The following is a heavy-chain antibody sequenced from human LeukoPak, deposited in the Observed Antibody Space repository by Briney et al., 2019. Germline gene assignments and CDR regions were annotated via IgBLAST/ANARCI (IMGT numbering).Heavy chain of an antibody. CDR3: ATYCSGGSCYSVDWFDP. V-gene: IGHV1-2*02. CDR2: INPNSGGT. J-gene: IGHJ5*02. Sequence: ASVKVSCKASGYTFTGYYIHWVRQAPGQGLEWMGWINPNSGGTNYAQKFQGRVTMTRDTSISTAYMELVRLRSDGTAVYYCATYCSGGSCYSVDWFDPWGQGTLVTVSS. CDR1: GYTFTGYY. D-gene: IGHD2-15*01.